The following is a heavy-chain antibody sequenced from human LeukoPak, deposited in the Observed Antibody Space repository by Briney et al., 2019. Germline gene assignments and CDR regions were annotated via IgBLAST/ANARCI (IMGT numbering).Heavy chain of an antibody. CDR2: ISSRSSTM. J-gene: IGHJ4*02. V-gene: IGHV3-48*01. D-gene: IGHD1-26*01. CDR1: GLTFSSYS. Sequence: GGSLRLSCAASGLTFSSYSMNWVRQAPGKGLEWVSYISSRSSTMYYADSVKGRFTISRDNAKNSLYLQMNSLRAEDTAVYYCVRDRGIYFDYWGQGTLVTVSS. CDR3: VRDRGIYFDY.